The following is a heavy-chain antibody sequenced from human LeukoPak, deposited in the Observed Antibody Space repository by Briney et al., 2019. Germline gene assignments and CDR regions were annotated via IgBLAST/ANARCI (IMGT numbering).Heavy chain of an antibody. CDR3: ARDGGYSGYDLNDY. J-gene: IGHJ4*02. D-gene: IGHD5-12*01. V-gene: IGHV3-30-3*01. Sequence: PGRSLRLSCAASGFTFSSYAMHWVRQAPGKGLEWVEVISYDGSNKYYADSVKGRFTISRDNSKNTLYLQMNSLRAEDTAVYYCARDGGYSGYDLNDYWGQGTLVTVSS. CDR2: ISYDGSNK. CDR1: GFTFSSYA.